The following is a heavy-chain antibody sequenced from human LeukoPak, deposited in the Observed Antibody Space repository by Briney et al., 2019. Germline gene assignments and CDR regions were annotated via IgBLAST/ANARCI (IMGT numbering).Heavy chain of an antibody. D-gene: IGHD4-17*01. V-gene: IGHV1-3*01. CDR1: GYTFTNYA. CDR2: INAGNGNT. J-gene: IGHJ4*02. CDR3: ARGPGGDYAPFDY. Sequence: ASVKVSCKASGYTFTNYAIHWVRQAPGQRLEWMGWINAGNGNTEYSQKFQGRVTITRDTFASTAYMYLSSLRSEDTAVYYCARGPGGDYAPFDYWGQGTLVTVSS.